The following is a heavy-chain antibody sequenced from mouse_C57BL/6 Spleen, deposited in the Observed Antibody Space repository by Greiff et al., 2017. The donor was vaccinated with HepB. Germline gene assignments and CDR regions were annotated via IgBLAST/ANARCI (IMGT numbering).Heavy chain of an antibody. V-gene: IGHV1-64*01. CDR2: IHPNSGST. CDR1: GYTFTSYW. CDR3: ARRVDSSYYAMDY. Sequence: QVQLQQPGAELVKPGASVKLSCKASGYTFTSYWMHWVKQRPGQGLEWIGMIHPNSGSTNYNEKFKSKATLTVDKSSSTAYMQLSSLTSEDAAVYYCARRVDSSYYAMDYWGQGTSVTVSS. J-gene: IGHJ4*01. D-gene: IGHD1-1*01.